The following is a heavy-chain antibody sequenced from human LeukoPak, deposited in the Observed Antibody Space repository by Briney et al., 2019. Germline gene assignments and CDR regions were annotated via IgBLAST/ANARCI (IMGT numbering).Heavy chain of an antibody. D-gene: IGHD6-13*01. Sequence: PGRSLRLSCAASGFTFSSYGMHWVRQAPGKGLEWVAVIWYDGSNKYYADSVKGRFTISRDNSKNTLYLQMNSLRAEDTAVYYCARQIAAAGYYYYYYMDVWGKGTTVTVSS. CDR2: IWYDGSNK. CDR1: GFTFSSYG. V-gene: IGHV3-33*01. CDR3: ARQIAAAGYYYYYYMDV. J-gene: IGHJ6*03.